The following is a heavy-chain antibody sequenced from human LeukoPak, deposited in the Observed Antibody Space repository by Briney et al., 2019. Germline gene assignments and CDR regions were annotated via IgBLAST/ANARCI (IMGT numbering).Heavy chain of an antibody. D-gene: IGHD2-15*01. V-gene: IGHV4-59*08. CDR2: VYYSGDT. J-gene: IGHJ4*02. CDR3: ARHPFATPFDY. Sequence: PSETLSLTCTVSGDSVSGVYWSWIRQPPGKGLEWIGYVYYSGDTNYNPSLKSRVTTSLDTSKNQVSLRLSSVTAADTAVYYCARHPFATPFDYWGRGTLLTVSS. CDR1: GDSVSGVY.